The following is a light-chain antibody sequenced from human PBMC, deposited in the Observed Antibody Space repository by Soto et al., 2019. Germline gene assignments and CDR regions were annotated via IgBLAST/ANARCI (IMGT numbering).Light chain of an antibody. Sequence: ELVLTQSPATLSLSPGERATLSCRASQSIGLAIAWYQHKPGQAPRLLIFDASQRATGIPARFRGSGSGTDCTLSISSLEPEDFAVYYCQQRTDRPPWTFGQGNKVESK. J-gene: IGKJ1*01. CDR2: DAS. CDR3: QQRTDRPPWT. V-gene: IGKV3-11*01. CDR1: QSIGLA.